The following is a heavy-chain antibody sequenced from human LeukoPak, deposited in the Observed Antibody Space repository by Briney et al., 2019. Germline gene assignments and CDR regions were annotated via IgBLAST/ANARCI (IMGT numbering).Heavy chain of an antibody. V-gene: IGHV4-59*01. CDR3: ARGLNWFDP. CDR1: GGPISYYY. J-gene: IGHJ5*02. CDR2: IYYNGST. Sequence: PSETLSLTCTVSGGPISYYYWNWIRQPPGQGLEWIGYIYYNGSTNYNPSLKSRVTISVDTSKNQFSLRMSAVTAADTAVYYCARGLNWFDPWGQGTLLTVSS.